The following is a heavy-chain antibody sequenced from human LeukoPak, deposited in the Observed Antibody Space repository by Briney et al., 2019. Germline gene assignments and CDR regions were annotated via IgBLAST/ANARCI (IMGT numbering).Heavy chain of an antibody. V-gene: IGHV1-46*01. CDR3: ARDLGVVVVAARPGYAFDI. J-gene: IGHJ3*02. CDR1: GYTFTGYW. Sequence: GASVKVSCKAFGYTFTGYWMHWVRQAPGQGPEWMGVISPSGGSTIYAQKFKGRVTLTRDMSTSTDYMELSSLRSEDTAVYYCARDLGVVVVAARPGYAFDIWGQGTMVTVSS. CDR2: ISPSGGST. D-gene: IGHD2-15*01.